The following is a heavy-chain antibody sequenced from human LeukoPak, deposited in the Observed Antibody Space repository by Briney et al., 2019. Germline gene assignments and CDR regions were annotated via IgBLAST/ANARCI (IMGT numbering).Heavy chain of an antibody. Sequence: GGSLILSCTASGFTFGDFAMSRVRQAPGKGLEWVGFIRSKDYGGTTEYAASVKGRFTISRDDSKSIAYLQMNSLKTEDTAVYYCTRELRYCSGGSCYSVGAYGMDVWGQGTTVPVSS. J-gene: IGHJ6*02. CDR1: GFTFGDFA. V-gene: IGHV3-49*04. CDR2: IRSKDYGGTT. CDR3: TRELRYCSGGSCYSVGAYGMDV. D-gene: IGHD2-15*01.